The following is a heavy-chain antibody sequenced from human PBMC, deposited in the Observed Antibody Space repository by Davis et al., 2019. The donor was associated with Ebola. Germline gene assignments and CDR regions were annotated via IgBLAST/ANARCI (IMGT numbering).Heavy chain of an antibody. CDR3: AGQTRGPFDY. CDR1: GYTFTGYY. CDR2: IIPMYGAP. D-gene: IGHD2-2*01. V-gene: IGHV1-69*13. J-gene: IGHJ4*02. Sequence: SVKVSCKASGYTFTGYYMHWVRQAPGQGLEWMGGIIPMYGAPTYAQKFQGRVTITAEESTSTAYMELRSLRSEDTAVYYCAGQTRGPFDYWGQGTLVTVSS.